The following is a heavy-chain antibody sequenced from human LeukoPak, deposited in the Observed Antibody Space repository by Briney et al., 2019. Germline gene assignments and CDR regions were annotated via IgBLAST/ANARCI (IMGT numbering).Heavy chain of an antibody. D-gene: IGHD3-9*01. V-gene: IGHV1-18*01. J-gene: IGHJ4*02. CDR1: GGTFSSYA. CDR3: AREPFYDILTGPEFDY. Sequence: ASVKVSCKASGGTFSSYAISWVRQAPGQGLEWMGWISAYNGNTNYAQKLQGRVTMTTDTSTSTAYMELRSLRSDDTAVYYCAREPFYDILTGPEFDYWGQGTLVTVSS. CDR2: ISAYNGNT.